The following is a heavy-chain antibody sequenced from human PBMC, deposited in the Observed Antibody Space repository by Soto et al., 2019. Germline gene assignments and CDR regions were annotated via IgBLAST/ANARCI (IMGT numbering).Heavy chain of an antibody. Sequence: EVQLVQSGAEVKKPGESQRISCKGSGYSFTNYCINWVRQMPGKGLEWMGKIDPSDSYTNYSPSFQGHVTISADKSISTAYLQWNILRASDIAMYYCARHAIGAIGSDSWFDPWGQGTLVTVS. J-gene: IGHJ5*02. V-gene: IGHV5-10-1*01. CDR1: GYSFTNYC. D-gene: IGHD6-13*01. CDR3: ARHAIGAIGSDSWFDP. CDR2: IDPSDSYT.